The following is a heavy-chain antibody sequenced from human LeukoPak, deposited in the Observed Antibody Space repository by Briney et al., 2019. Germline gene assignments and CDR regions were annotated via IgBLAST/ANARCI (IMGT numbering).Heavy chain of an antibody. D-gene: IGHD2-2*01. J-gene: IGHJ6*04. Sequence: GESLKISCKGSGYSFTSYWIGWVRQMPGKGLEWMGIIYPGDSDTSYSPSFQGQVTISADNSISTAYLQWSSLKASDTAMYYGARQPAARTPMDVWGKGPTATVSS. CDR3: ARQPAARTPMDV. CDR1: GYSFTSYW. CDR2: IYPGDSDT. V-gene: IGHV5-51*01.